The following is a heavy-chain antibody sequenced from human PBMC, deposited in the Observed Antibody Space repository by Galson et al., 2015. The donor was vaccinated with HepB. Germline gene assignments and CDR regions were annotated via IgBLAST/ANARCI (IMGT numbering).Heavy chain of an antibody. D-gene: IGHD6-19*01. J-gene: IGHJ4*02. Sequence: SLRLSCAASGFTFSSYAMHWVRQAPGKGLEWVAVISYDGSNKYYADSVKGRFTISRDNSKNTLYLQMNSLRAEDTAVYYCARSRIAVAGVDYWGQGTLVTVSS. CDR3: ARSRIAVAGVDY. CDR1: GFTFSSYA. V-gene: IGHV3-30-3*01. CDR2: ISYDGSNK.